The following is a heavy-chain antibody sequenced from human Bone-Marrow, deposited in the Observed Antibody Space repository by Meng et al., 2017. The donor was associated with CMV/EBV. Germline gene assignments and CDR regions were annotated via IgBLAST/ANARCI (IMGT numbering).Heavy chain of an antibody. J-gene: IGHJ6*02. D-gene: IGHD2-2*01. CDR3: ARDLIVPAAIDSYYGMYV. Sequence: GESLKISCAASGFTFSSYSMNWVRQAPGKGLEWVSYISSSSSTIYYADSVKGRFTISRDNAKNSLYLQRNSLRAEDTAVYYCARDLIVPAAIDSYYGMYVCGQGTTVTVSS. V-gene: IGHV3-48*04. CDR1: GFTFSSYS. CDR2: ISSSSSTI.